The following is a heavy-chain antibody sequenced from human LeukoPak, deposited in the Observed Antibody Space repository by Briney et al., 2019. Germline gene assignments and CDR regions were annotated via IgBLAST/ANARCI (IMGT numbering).Heavy chain of an antibody. Sequence: GGSLRLSCAASGFTFSTYGMHWVRQAPGKGLEWVAFIRYDGSNKYYADSVKGRFTISRDNSKNTLYLQMNILRAEDTAVHYCAKDHYYGDYADYWGQGTLVTVSS. CDR3: AKDHYYGDYADY. D-gene: IGHD4-17*01. J-gene: IGHJ4*02. CDR1: GFTFSTYG. V-gene: IGHV3-30*02. CDR2: IRYDGSNK.